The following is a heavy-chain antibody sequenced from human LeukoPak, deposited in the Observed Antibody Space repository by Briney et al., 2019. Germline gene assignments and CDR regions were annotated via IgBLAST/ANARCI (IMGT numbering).Heavy chain of an antibody. Sequence: SETLSLTCTVSGASISGYYWTWVRQPADKGLECIGRLYSDGTTYYNPSLKSRVTMSVDTSKNQFSLKLRSVTAADTAIYYCARGSSGTTKRYYFDHWGQGALVTVSS. J-gene: IGHJ4*02. D-gene: IGHD3-22*01. CDR2: LYSDGTT. CDR1: GASISGYY. CDR3: ARGSSGTTKRYYFDH. V-gene: IGHV4-4*07.